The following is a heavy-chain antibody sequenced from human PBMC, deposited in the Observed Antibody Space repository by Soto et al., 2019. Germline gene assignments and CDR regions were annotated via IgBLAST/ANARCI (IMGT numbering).Heavy chain of an antibody. CDR3: AKYIVLMVSPFDP. D-gene: IGHD2-8*01. CDR1: GFTCSSYA. V-gene: IGHV3-23*01. CDR2: ISGSGGST. Sequence: SVRLSCSSSGFTCSSYAMSWVRQAPGKGLEWVSAISGSGGSTYYADSVKGLFTISRDNSKNTLYLQMNSLRAEDTAVYYCAKYIVLMVSPFDPWGQGTLVTVSS. J-gene: IGHJ5*02.